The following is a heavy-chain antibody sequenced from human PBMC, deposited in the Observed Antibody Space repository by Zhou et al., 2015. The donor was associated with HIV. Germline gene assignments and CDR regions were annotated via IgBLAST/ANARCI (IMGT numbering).Heavy chain of an antibody. V-gene: IGHV3-21*05. J-gene: IGHJ3*02. Sequence: EVQLVESGGDLVQPGGSLRLSCAASGFTFSTYSMNWVRQAPGKGLEWVSYISSSSGYIYYADSVKGRFLISRDNAKNSLYLQINSLRAEDTAVYYCARDGGYSSTWTLDAFDIWAKGQWSPSLQ. CDR3: ARDGGYSSTWTLDAFDI. CDR2: ISSSSGYI. CDR1: GFTFSTYS. D-gene: IGHD6-13*01.